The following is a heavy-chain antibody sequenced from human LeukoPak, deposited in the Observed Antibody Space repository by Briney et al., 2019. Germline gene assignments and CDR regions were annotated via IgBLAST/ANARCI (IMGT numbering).Heavy chain of an antibody. D-gene: IGHD3-10*01. CDR2: INTRGST. CDR3: ARGGTYGSGRNQHTTLDY. V-gene: IGHV4-4*07. J-gene: IGHJ4*02. Sequence: SETLSLTCTVSGGTISNDYWSWIRQAPGKELEWIGRINTRGSTNYNPSLKSRVTTSLDKSKKQFSLNLNSVTAADTAVYYCARGGTYGSGRNQHTTLDYWGQGTLVTVSS. CDR1: GGTISNDY.